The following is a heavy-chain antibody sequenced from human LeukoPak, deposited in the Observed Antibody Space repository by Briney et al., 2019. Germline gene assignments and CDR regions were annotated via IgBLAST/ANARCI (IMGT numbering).Heavy chain of an antibody. V-gene: IGHV1-46*01. CDR2: INLSGGST. D-gene: IGHD4/OR15-4a*01. CDR1: GYTFTDYY. CDR3: ARDLDYGEKSEDY. Sequence: ASLKVSCKASGYTFTDYYMHWVRQAPGQGLEWLGIINLSGGSTHYPQKFQDRVTMTRDTSTSTVYMELSSLRSEDTAVYYCARDLDYGEKSEDYWGQGTLVTVSS. J-gene: IGHJ4*02.